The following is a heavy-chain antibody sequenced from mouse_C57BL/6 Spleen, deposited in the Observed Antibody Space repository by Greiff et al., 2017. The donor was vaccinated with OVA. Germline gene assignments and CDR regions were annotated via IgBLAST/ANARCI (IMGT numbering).Heavy chain of an antibody. Sequence: QVQLQQPGAELVKPGASVKMSCKASGYTFTSYWITWVKQRPGQGLEWIGNINPSNGGTNYNEKFKSKATLTVDKSSSTAYMQLSSLTSEDSAVYYCARLLTTVVDFDYWGQGTTLTVSS. V-gene: IGHV1-55*01. D-gene: IGHD1-1*01. CDR3: ARLLTTVVDFDY. CDR1: GYTFTSYW. CDR2: INPSNGGT. J-gene: IGHJ2*01.